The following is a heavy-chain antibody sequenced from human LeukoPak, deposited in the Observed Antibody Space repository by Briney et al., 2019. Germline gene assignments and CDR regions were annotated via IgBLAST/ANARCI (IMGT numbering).Heavy chain of an antibody. V-gene: IGHV1-18*01. CDR2: ISAYNGNT. CDR3: ARVASLAVADHSYYYYYGMDV. J-gene: IGHJ6*02. Sequence: ASVKVSCKASGYTFTSYGISWVRQAPGQGLEWMGWISAYNGNTNYAQKLQGRVTMTTDTSTSTAYMELRSLRSDDTAVYYCARVASLAVADHSYYYYYGMDVWGQGTTVTVSS. CDR1: GYTFTSYG. D-gene: IGHD6-19*01.